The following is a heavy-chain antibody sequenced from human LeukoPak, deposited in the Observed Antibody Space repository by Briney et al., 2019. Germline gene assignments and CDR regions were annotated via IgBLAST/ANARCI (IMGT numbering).Heavy chain of an antibody. V-gene: IGHV3-15*01. CDR1: GFTFSNAW. CDR3: TTHTRY. Sequence: GGSLRLSCAASGFTFSNAWMSWVRQAPGKGLEWGGRIKSKTDGGTTDYAAPVKGRFTISRDDSKNTLYLQMNSLKTEDTAVYYCTTHTRYWGQGTLVTVSS. J-gene: IGHJ4*02. CDR2: IKSKTDGGTT.